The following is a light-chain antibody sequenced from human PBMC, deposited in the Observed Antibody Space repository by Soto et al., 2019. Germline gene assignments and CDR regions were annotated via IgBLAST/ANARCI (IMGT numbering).Light chain of an antibody. J-gene: IGLJ1*01. CDR3: CSYAGSSTL. V-gene: IGLV2-23*01. CDR1: SSDVGSYNL. Sequence: QSDLAQPASVSGSPGQSITISGAGTSSDVGSYNLVSWYQQHPGKAPKLMIYEGSKRPSGVSNRFSGSKSGNTASLTISGLQAEDEADYYCCSYAGSSTLFGTGTKVTVL. CDR2: EGS.